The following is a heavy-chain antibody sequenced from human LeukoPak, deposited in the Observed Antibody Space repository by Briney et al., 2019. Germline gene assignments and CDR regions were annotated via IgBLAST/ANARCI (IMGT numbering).Heavy chain of an antibody. CDR2: ISGSGTST. CDR3: AKGRGCPYSFEY. CDR1: GFRFTSSA. Sequence: GGSLSLSCAASGFRFTSSAMNWVRQAPGKGLEWVSAISGSGTSTYHADSVKGRFTISRDNSTNTVYLKMMNLRAEDTDVYYCAKGRGCPYSFEYSGQGTLVTVSS. V-gene: IGHV3-23*01. J-gene: IGHJ4*02.